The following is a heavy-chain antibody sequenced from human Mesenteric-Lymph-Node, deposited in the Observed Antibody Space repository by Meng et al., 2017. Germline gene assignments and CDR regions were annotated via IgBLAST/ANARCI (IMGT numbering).Heavy chain of an antibody. CDR1: GGSFSGYY. CDR3: ARRPGFHRRSIAVAGLDY. D-gene: IGHD6-19*01. Sequence: QGQQQQWGAGLLKPSEPLSLPCAGNGGSFSGYYWSWIRQPPGKGLEWIGEINHSGSTNYNPSLKSRVTISVDTSKNQFSLKLSSVTAADTAVYYCARRPGFHRRSIAVAGLDYWGQGTLVTVSS. J-gene: IGHJ4*02. V-gene: IGHV4-34*01. CDR2: INHSGST.